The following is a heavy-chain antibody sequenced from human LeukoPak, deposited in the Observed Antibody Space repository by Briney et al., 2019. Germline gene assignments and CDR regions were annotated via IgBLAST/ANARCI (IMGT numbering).Heavy chain of an antibody. CDR2: IKQDGSER. CDR3: ARVSGSGWADY. Sequence: GGSLRLSCAASGFIFSRYTINWVRQAPGKGLEGVASIKQDGSERHYAGSVTGRFTISRDNAKNSLYLQMNSLRAEDTAVYFCARVSGSGWADYWGQGTLVTVSS. J-gene: IGHJ4*02. V-gene: IGHV3-7*05. D-gene: IGHD6-19*01. CDR1: GFIFSRYT.